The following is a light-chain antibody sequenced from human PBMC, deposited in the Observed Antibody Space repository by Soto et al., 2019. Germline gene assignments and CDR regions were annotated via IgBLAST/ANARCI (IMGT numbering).Light chain of an antibody. J-gene: IGLJ3*02. Sequence: QSALTQPPSASGSPGQSVTISCTGTSSDVGAYKYVSWYQQYPGKAPKLMIYEVTKRPSGVPDPFSGSKSGNTASLTVSGVQEEDGGDYYRPSFVEKDIWVFGGGTTLTV. CDR3: PSFVEKDIWV. CDR2: EVT. CDR1: SSDVGAYKY. V-gene: IGLV2-8*01.